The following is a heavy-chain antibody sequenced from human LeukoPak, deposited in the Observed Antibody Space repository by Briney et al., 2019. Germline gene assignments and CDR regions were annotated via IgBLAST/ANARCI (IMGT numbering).Heavy chain of an antibody. J-gene: IGHJ4*02. CDR2: INHSGST. CDR3: ARDELDSSSWYGRQWRGDPLFQFDY. Sequence: PSETLSLTCAVYGGSFRGYYWSWIRQPPGKGLEWIGEINHSGSTNYSPSLKSRGTISVDTSKNQFSLKLSSVTAADTAVYYCARDELDSSSWYGRQWRGDPLFQFDYWGQGTLVTVSS. D-gene: IGHD6-13*01. CDR1: GGSFRGYY. V-gene: IGHV4-34*01.